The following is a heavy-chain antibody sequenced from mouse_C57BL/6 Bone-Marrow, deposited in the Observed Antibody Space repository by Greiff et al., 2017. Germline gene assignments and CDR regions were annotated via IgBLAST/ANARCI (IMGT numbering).Heavy chain of an antibody. V-gene: IGHV1-55*01. CDR1: GYTFTSYW. CDR3: ARPDYSKYWYFDF. Sequence: QVQLQQSGAELVKPGASVKMSCKASGYTFTSYWITWVKQRPGQGLEWIGDIYPGSGSTNYNEKFKSKATLTVDTSSSTAYMPLSRLTSEDSAVYSCARPDYSKYWYFDFWGTGTTVTVSA. D-gene: IGHD2-5*01. CDR2: IYPGSGST. J-gene: IGHJ1*03.